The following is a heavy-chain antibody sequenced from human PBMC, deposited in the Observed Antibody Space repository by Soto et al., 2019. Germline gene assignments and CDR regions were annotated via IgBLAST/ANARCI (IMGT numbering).Heavy chain of an antibody. CDR3: ARDLRSSGGSRHRKNYYYYGMDV. CDR2: IWYDGSNK. CDR1: GFTFSSYG. Sequence: GGSLRLSCAASGFTFSSYGMHWVRQAPGKGLEWVAVIWYDGSNKYYADSVKGRFTISRDNSKNTLYLQMNSLRAEDTAVYYCARDLRSSGGSRHRKNYYYYGMDVWGQGTTVTVSS. D-gene: IGHD2-15*01. V-gene: IGHV3-33*01. J-gene: IGHJ6*02.